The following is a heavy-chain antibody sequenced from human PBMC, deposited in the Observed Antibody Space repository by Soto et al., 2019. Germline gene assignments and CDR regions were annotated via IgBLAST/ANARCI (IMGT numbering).Heavy chain of an antibody. J-gene: IGHJ4*02. V-gene: IGHV3-23*01. CDR1: VCNFKIYG. CDR2: ISTLGTTI. Sequence: PGGSLRLSCSASVCNFKIYGMTWVRQAPGKGLEWISDISTLGTTIHYADSVRDRFTISRDNSKNTLYLQMNSLRAEDTAVYYCAKEKRGGDWLNYFDYWGQGNLVTVSS. D-gene: IGHD2-21*02. CDR3: AKEKRGGDWLNYFDY.